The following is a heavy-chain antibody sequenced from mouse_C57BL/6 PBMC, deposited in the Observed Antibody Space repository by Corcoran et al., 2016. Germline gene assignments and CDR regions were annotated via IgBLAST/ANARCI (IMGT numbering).Heavy chain of an antibody. CDR2: INPNNGGT. CDR3: ARQEPSYYAMDY. CDR1: GYTFTEYY. V-gene: IGHV1-26*01. J-gene: IGHJ4*01. Sequence: EVQLQQSGPELVKPGASVKISCKASGYTFTEYYINWVKQSHGKSLEWIGDINPNNGGTSYNQKFKGKATLTVDKSSSTAYMELRSLTSEDSAVYYCARQEPSYYAMDYWGQGTSVTVSS.